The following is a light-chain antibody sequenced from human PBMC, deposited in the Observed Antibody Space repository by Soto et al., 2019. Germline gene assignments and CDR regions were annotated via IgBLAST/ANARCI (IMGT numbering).Light chain of an antibody. CDR1: QSIFYSSSNKNY. CDR3: QQYYSIPMT. Sequence: DIVMTQSPDSLAVSLGERATINCKSSQSIFYSSSNKNYLAWYQHKPRQPPKLLIHWASTREYGVPERFSGSGSGTDFTLTISSRQADDVAVYYCQQYYSIPMTFGQGTRLEIK. CDR2: WAS. J-gene: IGKJ5*01. V-gene: IGKV4-1*01.